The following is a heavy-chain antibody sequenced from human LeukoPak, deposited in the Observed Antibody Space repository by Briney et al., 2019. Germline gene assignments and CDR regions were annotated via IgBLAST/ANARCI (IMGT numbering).Heavy chain of an antibody. Sequence: SETLSLTCTVSGGSISSYYWSWIRQPPGKGLERMGYVYTSGSTNYNPSLKSRVTISVDTSKNQFSLKLSSVTAADTAVYYCARQGYCSSTSCYTSYYFDFWGQGTLVTVSS. J-gene: IGHJ4*02. CDR3: ARQGYCSSTSCYTSYYFDF. D-gene: IGHD2-2*02. V-gene: IGHV4-4*09. CDR1: GGSISSYY. CDR2: VYTSGST.